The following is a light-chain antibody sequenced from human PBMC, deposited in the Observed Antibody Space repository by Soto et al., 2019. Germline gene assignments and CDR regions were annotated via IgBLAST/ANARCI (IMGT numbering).Light chain of an antibody. J-gene: IGKJ1*01. Sequence: DIQTKQSPSTLSAPVEDRVTITRRASQSISSWLAWYKQKPGKAPDLLIYDASSLQSGVPSRFSGSGYGTEFTLTISSLKPEEFATDYCQQYSNYWTVGQGTKVAIK. CDR3: QQYSNYWT. CDR1: QSISSW. CDR2: DAS. V-gene: IGKV1-5*01.